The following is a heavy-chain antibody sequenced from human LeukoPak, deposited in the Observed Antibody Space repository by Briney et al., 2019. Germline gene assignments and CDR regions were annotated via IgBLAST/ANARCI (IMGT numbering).Heavy chain of an antibody. CDR1: GGSFSGYY. CDR3: ARDGSGSPRFDY. Sequence: SETLSLTCAVYGGSFSGYYWSWIRQPPGKGLEWIGEINHSGSTKYNPSLKSRVTISVDTSKNQFSQKLSSVTAADTAVYYCARDGSGSPRFDYWGQGTLVTVSS. V-gene: IGHV4-34*01. CDR2: INHSGST. D-gene: IGHD3-10*01. J-gene: IGHJ4*02.